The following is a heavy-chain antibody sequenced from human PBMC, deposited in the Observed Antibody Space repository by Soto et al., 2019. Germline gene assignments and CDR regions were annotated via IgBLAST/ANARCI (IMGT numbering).Heavy chain of an antibody. Sequence: SETLSLTCTVSGGSIISYYWSWSRQPPGKGLEWIGYIYNSGSTNYNPSLKSRVTISVDTSKNQFSLKLSSVTAADTAVYYCAYGDSRGPFDSWGQGTLVTVSS. CDR2: IYNSGST. J-gene: IGHJ4*02. V-gene: IGHV4-59*01. CDR1: GGSIISYY. CDR3: AYGDSRGPFDS. D-gene: IGHD4-17*01.